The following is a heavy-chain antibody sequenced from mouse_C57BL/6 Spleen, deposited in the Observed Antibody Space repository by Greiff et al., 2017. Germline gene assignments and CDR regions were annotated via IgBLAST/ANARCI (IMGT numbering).Heavy chain of an antibody. CDR2: IRNKANGYTT. J-gene: IGHJ3*01. Sequence: EVHLVESGGGLVQPGGSLSLSCAASGFTFTDYYMSWVRQPPGKALEWLGFIRNKANGYTTEYSASVKGRFTISRDNSQSILYLQLNALRAEDSATYYCARLGYGNYVAYWGQGTLVTVSA. V-gene: IGHV7-3*01. D-gene: IGHD2-1*01. CDR3: ARLGYGNYVAY. CDR1: GFTFTDYY.